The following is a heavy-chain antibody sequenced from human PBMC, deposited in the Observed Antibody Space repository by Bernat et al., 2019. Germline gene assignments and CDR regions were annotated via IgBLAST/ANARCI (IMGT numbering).Heavy chain of an antibody. CDR3: TTDLGYCSGGSCYSGMDV. CDR2: IKSKTDGGTT. J-gene: IGHJ6*02. V-gene: IGHV3-15*07. D-gene: IGHD2-15*01. Sequence: EVQLVESGGGLVKPGGSLRLSCAASGFTFSNAWMNWVRLAPGKGLEWVGRIKSKTDGGTTDYAAPVKGRFTISRDDSKNTLYLQMNSLKTEDTAVYYCTTDLGYCSGGSCYSGMDVWGQGTTVTVSS. CDR1: GFTFSNAW.